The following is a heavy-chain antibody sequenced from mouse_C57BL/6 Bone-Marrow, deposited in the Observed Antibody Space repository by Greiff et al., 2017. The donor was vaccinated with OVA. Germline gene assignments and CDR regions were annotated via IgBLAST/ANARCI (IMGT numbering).Heavy chain of an antibody. V-gene: IGHV14-4*01. J-gene: IGHJ1*03. CDR1: GFNIKDDY. CDR3: TTKGGTGFYWYFDV. CDR2: IDPENGDT. Sequence: VHVKQSGAELVRPGASVKLSCTASGFNIKDDYMHWVKQRPEQGLEWIGWIDPENGDTEYASKFQGKATITADTSSNTAYLQLSSLTSEDTAVYYCTTKGGTGFYWYFDVWGTGTTVTVSS. D-gene: IGHD4-1*01.